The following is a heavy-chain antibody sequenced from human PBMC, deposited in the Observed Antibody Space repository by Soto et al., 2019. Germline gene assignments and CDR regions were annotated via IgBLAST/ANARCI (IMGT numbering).Heavy chain of an antibody. Sequence: PSETLSLTCTVSGGSISSYYWSWIRQPPGKGLEWIGDIYYSGSTNYNPSLKSRVTISVDTSKNQFSLKLSSVTAADTAVYYCARGPRILAYSGSYCFDYWGQGTLVTVSS. J-gene: IGHJ4*02. CDR3: ARGPRILAYSGSYCFDY. V-gene: IGHV4-59*12. CDR2: IYYSGST. D-gene: IGHD1-26*01. CDR1: GGSISSYY.